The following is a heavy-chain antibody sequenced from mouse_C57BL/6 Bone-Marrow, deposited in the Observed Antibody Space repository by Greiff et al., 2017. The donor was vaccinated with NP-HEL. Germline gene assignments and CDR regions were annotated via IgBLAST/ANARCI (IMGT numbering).Heavy chain of an antibody. CDR1: GYTFTGYW. CDR3: ARERLGGDFYY. Sequence: QVQLKQSGAELMKPGASVKLSCQATGYTFTGYWIEWVKQRPGHGLEWIGEILPGSGRTNYNEKFKGKATFTADTYTNTAYMQLSSLTTEDSAIYYCARERLGGDFYYWGQGTTLTVSS. CDR2: ILPGSGRT. V-gene: IGHV1-9*01. J-gene: IGHJ2*01.